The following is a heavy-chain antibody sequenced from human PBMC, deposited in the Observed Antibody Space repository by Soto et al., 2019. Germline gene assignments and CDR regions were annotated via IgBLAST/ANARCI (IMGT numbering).Heavy chain of an antibody. CDR1: GGSISSGDYY. J-gene: IGHJ6*02. Sequence: SETLSLTCTVSGGSISSGDYYWSWIRQPPGKGLEWIGYIYYSGSTYYNPSLKSRVTISVDTSKNQFSLKLSSVTAADTAVYYCARGITMVRGVIITPYYYYGMDVWGQGTTVTV. V-gene: IGHV4-30-4*01. CDR3: ARGITMVRGVIITPYYYYGMDV. CDR2: IYYSGST. D-gene: IGHD3-10*01.